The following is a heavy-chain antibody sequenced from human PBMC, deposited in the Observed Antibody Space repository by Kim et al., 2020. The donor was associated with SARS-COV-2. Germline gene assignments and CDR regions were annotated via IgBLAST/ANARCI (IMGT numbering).Heavy chain of an antibody. J-gene: IGHJ3*02. V-gene: IGHV4-59*13. D-gene: IGHD3-9*01. Sequence: SETLSLTCTDSGGSISSYYWSWIRQPPGKGLEWIGYIYYSGSTNYNPSLKSRVTISVDTSKNQFSLKLSSVTAADTAVYYCARLRYYDILTGSGAAFDI. CDR3: ARLRYYDILTGSGAAFDI. CDR2: IYYSGST. CDR1: GGSISSYY.